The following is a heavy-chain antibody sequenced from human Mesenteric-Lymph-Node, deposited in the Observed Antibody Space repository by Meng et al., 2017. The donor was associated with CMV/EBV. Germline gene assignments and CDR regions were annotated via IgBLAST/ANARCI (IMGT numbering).Heavy chain of an antibody. V-gene: IGHV1-69*02. CDR1: GGTFSSYT. CDR2: IIPILGIA. CDR3: AGGIAAAGSRWFDP. J-gene: IGHJ5*02. D-gene: IGHD6-13*01. Sequence: QVQLLQSGADVKKPGSSVKVSCKASGGTFSSYTISWVRQAPGQGLEWMGRIIPILGIANYAQKFQGRVTITADKSTSTAYMELSSLRSEDTAVYYCAGGIAAAGSRWFDPWGQGTLVTVSS.